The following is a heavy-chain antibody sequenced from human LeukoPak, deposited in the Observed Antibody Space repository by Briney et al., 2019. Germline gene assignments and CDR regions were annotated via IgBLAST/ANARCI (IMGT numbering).Heavy chain of an antibody. CDR3: ARDPSDYGDYADY. CDR1: GFTFSSYS. D-gene: IGHD4-17*01. J-gene: IGHJ4*02. Sequence: GGSLRLSCAASGFTFSSYSMTWVRQAPGKGLEWVSSISSSSRYIYYADSVKGRFTISRHNAKNSLYLQMNSLRAEDTAVYYCARDPSDYGDYADYWGQGTLVTVSS. V-gene: IGHV3-21*01. CDR2: ISSSSRYI.